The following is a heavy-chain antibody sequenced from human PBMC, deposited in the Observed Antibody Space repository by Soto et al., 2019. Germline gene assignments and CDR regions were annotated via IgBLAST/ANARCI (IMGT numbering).Heavy chain of an antibody. Sequence: QVQLVQSGAEVMKPGSSVKVSCKASGGTFSSYAISWVRQAPGQGLEWMGGIIPIFGTANYAQKFQGRVTITADESTSTAYMELSSLRSEDTAVYYCARGGSSSWYYGMDVWGQGTTVTVSS. CDR3: ARGGSSSWYYGMDV. CDR1: GGTFSSYA. D-gene: IGHD6-13*01. CDR2: IIPIFGTA. V-gene: IGHV1-69*12. J-gene: IGHJ6*02.